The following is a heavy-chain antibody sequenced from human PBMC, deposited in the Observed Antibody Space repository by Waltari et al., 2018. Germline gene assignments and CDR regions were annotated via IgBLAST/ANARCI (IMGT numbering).Heavy chain of an antibody. D-gene: IGHD4-4*01. V-gene: IGHV3-11*01. Sequence: QVRLVESGGGLVKPGGSLRLSCEASAFTFSDYYMSWIRQAPGGGLEWVSYISPGALSEYYADSVKGRFTISRDNAKNSLYLQMNSLRDEDTAVYYCARSTSKRGPLDYWGQGTLVTVSS. CDR2: ISPGALSE. CDR3: ARSTSKRGPLDY. J-gene: IGHJ4*02. CDR1: AFTFSDYY.